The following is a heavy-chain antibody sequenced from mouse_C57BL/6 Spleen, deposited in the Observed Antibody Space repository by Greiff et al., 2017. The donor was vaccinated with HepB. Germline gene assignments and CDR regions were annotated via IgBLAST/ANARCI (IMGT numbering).Heavy chain of an antibody. CDR3: ARLDYYAMDY. J-gene: IGHJ4*01. Sequence: VQLQQPGAELVMPGASVKLSCKASGYTFTSYWMHWVKQRPGQGLEWIGEIDSSDSYTNYNQKFKGKSTLTVDKSSSTAYMQLSSLTSEDSAVYYCARLDYYAMDYWGQGTSVTVSS. V-gene: IGHV1-69*01. CDR2: IDSSDSYT. CDR1: GYTFTSYW.